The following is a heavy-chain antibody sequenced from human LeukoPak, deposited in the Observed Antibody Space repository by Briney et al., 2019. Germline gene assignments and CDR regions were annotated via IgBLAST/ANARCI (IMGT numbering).Heavy chain of an antibody. CDR3: ARQVGSYDYYYMDV. Sequence: SETLSLTCTVSGGSISSSSYYWGWIRQPPGKGLEWIGSIYYSGSTYYNPSLKSRVTISVDTSKNHFSLKLSSVPAAATAVYYGARQVGSYDYYYMDVWGKGTTVTVSS. CDR1: GGSISSSSYY. D-gene: IGHD3-10*01. V-gene: IGHV4-39*01. J-gene: IGHJ6*03. CDR2: IYYSGST.